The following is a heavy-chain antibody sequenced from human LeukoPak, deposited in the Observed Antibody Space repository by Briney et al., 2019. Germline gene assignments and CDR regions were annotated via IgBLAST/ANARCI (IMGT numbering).Heavy chain of an antibody. Sequence: PGGSLRLSCAASGFTFSSYSMNWVRQAPGKGLEWVSYISSSTSTIYYADSVKGRFTISRDNSKNTLYLQMNSLRAEDTAVYYCATLVGAPQGYWGQGTQVTVSS. CDR1: GFTFSSYS. D-gene: IGHD1-26*01. CDR2: ISSSTSTI. J-gene: IGHJ4*02. CDR3: ATLVGAPQGY. V-gene: IGHV3-48*01.